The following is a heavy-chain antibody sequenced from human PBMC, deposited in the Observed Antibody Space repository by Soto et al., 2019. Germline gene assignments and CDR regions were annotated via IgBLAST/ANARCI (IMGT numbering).Heavy chain of an antibody. D-gene: IGHD6-13*01. J-gene: IGHJ5*02. Sequence: PSETLSLTCTVSGGSVSSASYYWSWIRQPPGKGLEWIGYIYYSGSTNYNPSLKSRVTISVDTSKNQFSLKLSSVTAADTAVYYCARDPIAAAGLDPWGQGTLVTVSS. CDR1: GGSVSSASYY. CDR3: ARDPIAAAGLDP. V-gene: IGHV4-61*01. CDR2: IYYSGST.